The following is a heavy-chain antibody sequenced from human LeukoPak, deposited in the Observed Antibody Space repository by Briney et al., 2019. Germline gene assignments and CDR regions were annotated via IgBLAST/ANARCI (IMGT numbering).Heavy chain of an antibody. J-gene: IGHJ6*02. CDR3: AKDWRILTGYSYYYYGMDV. CDR1: GFTFDDYA. CDR2: ISGDGGST. V-gene: IGHV3-43*02. D-gene: IGHD3-9*01. Sequence: PGGSLRLSCAASGFTFDDYAMHWVRQAPGKGLEWVSLISGDGGSTYYADSVKGRFTISRDNSKNSLYLQTNSLRTEDTALYYCAKDWRILTGYSYYYYGMDVWGQGTTVTVSS.